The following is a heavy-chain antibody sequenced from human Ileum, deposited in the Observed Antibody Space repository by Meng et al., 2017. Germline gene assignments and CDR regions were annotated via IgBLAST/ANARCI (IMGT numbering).Heavy chain of an antibody. Sequence: QVQLQQQGPGLVKPSQTLSLPCAVSGGSVSSNIAAWNWIRQSPLRGLEWLGRTYYRSKWYSEYAVSVKSRISITPDTSKNQFSLQMNSVTPEDTAVYYCASGSGSLDYWGPGTLVTVSS. J-gene: IGHJ4*02. V-gene: IGHV6-1*01. CDR2: TYYRSKWYS. D-gene: IGHD3-3*01. CDR3: ASGSGSLDY. CDR1: GGSVSSNIAA.